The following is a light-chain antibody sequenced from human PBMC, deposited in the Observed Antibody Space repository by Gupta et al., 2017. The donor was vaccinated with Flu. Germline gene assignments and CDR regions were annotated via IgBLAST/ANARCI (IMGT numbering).Light chain of an antibody. V-gene: IGLV1-44*01. CDR2: SNH. Sequence: QSMLTQPPSASGTPGQRVTISCSGSNSNIGGNAVHWYQQFPGTAPKLLIHSNHQRPSGVPDRFSGSKSGTSASLAISGLQSEDDANYYCATWDGRMKGWVFGGGTKLTVL. CDR3: ATWDGRMKGWV. J-gene: IGLJ3*02. CDR1: NSNIGGNA.